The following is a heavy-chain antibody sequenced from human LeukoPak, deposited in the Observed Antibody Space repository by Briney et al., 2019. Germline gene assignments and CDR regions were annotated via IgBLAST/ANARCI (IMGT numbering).Heavy chain of an antibody. D-gene: IGHD6-13*01. CDR2: IYSGGST. J-gene: IGHJ4*02. V-gene: IGHV3-66*01. Sequence: PGGSLRLSCAASGFTFSSYGMSWVRQAPGKGLEWVSVIYSGGSTYYADSVKGRFTISRDNSKNTLYLQMNSLRAEDTAVYYCARDPTGIAAAGTFDYWGQGTLVTVSS. CDR3: ARDPTGIAAAGTFDY. CDR1: GFTFSSYG.